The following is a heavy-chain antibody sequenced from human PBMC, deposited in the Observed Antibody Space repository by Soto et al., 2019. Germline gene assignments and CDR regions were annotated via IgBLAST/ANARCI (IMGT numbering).Heavy chain of an antibody. CDR1: GCSISNSY. CDR3: ARTNYDILTGSSGWFDP. V-gene: IGHV4-34*01. J-gene: IGHJ5*02. Sequence: PSETLSLTCTFSGCSISNSYWILIRQPPGKGLEWIGEINHSGSTNYNPSLKSRVTISVDTSKNQFSLKLSSVTAADTAVYYCARTNYDILTGSSGWFDPWGQGTLVTVSS. CDR2: INHSGST. D-gene: IGHD3-9*01.